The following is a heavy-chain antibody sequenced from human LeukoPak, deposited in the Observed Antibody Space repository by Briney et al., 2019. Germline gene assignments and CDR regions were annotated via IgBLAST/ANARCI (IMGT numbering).Heavy chain of an antibody. J-gene: IGHJ4*02. CDR1: GGSTSSSNW. CDR2: IYHSGST. V-gene: IGHV4-4*02. CDR3: ARWRVVSGYCSGGSCYRSALFDY. Sequence: SGTLSLTCAVSGGSTSSSNWWSWVRQPPGKGLEWIGEIYHSGSTNYNPSLKSRVTISVDKSKNQFSLKLSSVTAADTAVYYCARWRVVSGYCSGGSCYRSALFDYWGQGTLVTVSS. D-gene: IGHD2-15*01.